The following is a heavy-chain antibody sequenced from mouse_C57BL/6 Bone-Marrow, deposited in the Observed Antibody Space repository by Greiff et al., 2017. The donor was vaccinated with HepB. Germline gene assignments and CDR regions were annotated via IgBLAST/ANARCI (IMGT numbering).Heavy chain of an antibody. J-gene: IGHJ2*01. CDR2: IDPENGDT. CDR3: TTERLLLRYNY. CDR1: GFNIKDDY. Sequence: EVQLQQSGAELVRPGASVKLSCTASGFNIKDDYMHWVKQRPEQGLEWIGWIDPENGDTEYASKFQGKATITADTSSNTAYLQLSSLTSEDTAVYYCTTERLLLRYNYWGQGTTLTVSS. D-gene: IGHD1-1*01. V-gene: IGHV14-4*01.